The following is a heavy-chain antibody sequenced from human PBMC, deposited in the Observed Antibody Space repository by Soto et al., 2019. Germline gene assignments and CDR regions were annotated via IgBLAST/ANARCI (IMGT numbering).Heavy chain of an antibody. V-gene: IGHV3-48*02. CDR2: ISSSSSTI. CDR1: GFTFSSYS. CDR3: ARDPRSYCSSTSCYYYYGTDV. J-gene: IGHJ6*02. D-gene: IGHD2-2*01. Sequence: EVQLVESGGGLVQPGGSLRLSCAASGFTFSSYSMNWVRQAPGKGLEWVSYISSSSSTIYYADSVKGRFTISRDNAKNSLYLQMNSLRDEDTAVYYCARDPRSYCSSTSCYYYYGTDVWGQGTTVTVSS.